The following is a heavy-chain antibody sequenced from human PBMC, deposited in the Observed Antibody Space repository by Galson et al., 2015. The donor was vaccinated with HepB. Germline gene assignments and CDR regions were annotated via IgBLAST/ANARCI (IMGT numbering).Heavy chain of an antibody. CDR2: LSGSGSST. Sequence: SLRLSCAASGFAFSSYAMSWVRQASGKGLEWVSGLSGSGSSTYYAESVRGRFTISRDNSKNTLYLQMKSLRAEDTAVYYCAKAPGLAAAGTTHYFNFWGQGTLVAVSS. J-gene: IGHJ4*02. CDR1: GFAFSSYA. D-gene: IGHD6-13*01. V-gene: IGHV3-23*01. CDR3: AKAPGLAAAGTTHYFNF.